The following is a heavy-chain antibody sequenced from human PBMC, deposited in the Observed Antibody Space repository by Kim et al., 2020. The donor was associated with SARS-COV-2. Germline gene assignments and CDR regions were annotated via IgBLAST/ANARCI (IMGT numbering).Heavy chain of an antibody. D-gene: IGHD3-16*01. CDR2: INHSGST. Sequence: SETLSLTCAVYGGSFSGYYWSWIRQPPGKGLEWIGEINHSGSTNYNPSLKSRVTISVDTSKNQSSLKLSSVTAADTAVYYCARVGTRPGGGVDYWGQGTLVTVSS. CDR3: ARVGTRPGGGVDY. CDR1: GGSFSGYY. V-gene: IGHV4-34*01. J-gene: IGHJ4*02.